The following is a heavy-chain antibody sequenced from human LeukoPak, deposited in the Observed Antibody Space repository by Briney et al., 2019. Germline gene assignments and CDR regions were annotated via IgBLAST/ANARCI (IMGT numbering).Heavy chain of an antibody. CDR2: ISSSSSYI. Sequence: PGGSLRLSCAASGFSFSSYEMNWVRQAPGKGLEWVSSISSSSSYIYYADSVKGRFTISRDNAKNSLYLQMNSLRAEDTAVYYCARGGPAAGGFDYWGQGTLVTVSS. CDR1: GFSFSSYE. V-gene: IGHV3-21*01. D-gene: IGHD6-13*01. J-gene: IGHJ4*02. CDR3: ARGGPAAGGFDY.